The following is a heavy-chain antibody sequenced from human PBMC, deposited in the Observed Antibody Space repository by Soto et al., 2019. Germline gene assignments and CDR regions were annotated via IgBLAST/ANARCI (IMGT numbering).Heavy chain of an antibody. D-gene: IGHD6-19*01. CDR1: GYTFTSYG. Sequence: ASVKGSCKASGYTFTSYGISWVRQAPGQGLEWMGWISAYNGNTNYAQKLQGRVTMTTDTSTSTAYMELRSLRSDDTAVYYCARDLNPKQWLGYYFDYWGQGTLVTVYS. CDR3: ARDLNPKQWLGYYFDY. J-gene: IGHJ4*02. CDR2: ISAYNGNT. V-gene: IGHV1-18*01.